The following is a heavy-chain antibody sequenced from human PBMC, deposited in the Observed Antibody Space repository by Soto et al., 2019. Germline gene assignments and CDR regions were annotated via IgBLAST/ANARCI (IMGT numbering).Heavy chain of an antibody. V-gene: IGHV3-30-3*01. J-gene: IGHJ6*02. CDR2: ISYDGSNK. CDR1: GFTFSSYA. Sequence: GGSLRLSCAASGFTFSSYAMHWVRQAPGKGLEWVAVISYDGSNKYYADSVKGRFTISRDNSKNTLYLQMNSLRAEDTAVYYCARVKGYDILTGYQLHYYGMDVWGQGTTVTVS. CDR3: ARVKGYDILTGYQLHYYGMDV. D-gene: IGHD3-9*01.